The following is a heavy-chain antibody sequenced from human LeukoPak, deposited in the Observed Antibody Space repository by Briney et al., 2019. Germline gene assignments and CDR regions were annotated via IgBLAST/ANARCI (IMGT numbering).Heavy chain of an antibody. CDR2: ISSSSSYI. CDR1: GFTFSSYS. CDR3: GRDPTVPGGYSYGGGGY. J-gene: IGHJ4*02. Sequence: PGGSLRLSCAASGFTFSSYSMNWVRQAPGKGLEWVSSISSSSSYIYYADSVKGRFTISRDNAKNSLYLQMNSLRAEDTAVYYCGRDPTVPGGYSYGGGGYWGQGTLVTVSS. V-gene: IGHV3-21*01. D-gene: IGHD5-18*01.